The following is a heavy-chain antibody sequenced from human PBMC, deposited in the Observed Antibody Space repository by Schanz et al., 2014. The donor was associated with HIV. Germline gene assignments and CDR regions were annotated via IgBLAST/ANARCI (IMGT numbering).Heavy chain of an antibody. CDR2: ISYDGRNK. CDR1: GFSFDTFG. V-gene: IGHV3-30*18. J-gene: IGHJ6*02. Sequence: QGQLVESGGGVVQPGRSLRLSCAGSGFSFDTFGIHWVRQAPGKGLEWLAVISYDGRNKKFANSVKGRFTISRDNSKNTVYLQAKSLRPEDTAVYYCAKDRNWYDSKYRGKGNYYYFYGMDFWGQGTTVTVSS. D-gene: IGHD3-22*01. CDR3: AKDRNWYDSKYRGKGNYYYFYGMDF.